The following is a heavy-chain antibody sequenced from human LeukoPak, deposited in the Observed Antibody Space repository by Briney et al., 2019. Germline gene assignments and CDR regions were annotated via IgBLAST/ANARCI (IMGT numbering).Heavy chain of an antibody. CDR3: ARLATPPFYSGSYAEDY. J-gene: IGHJ4*02. V-gene: IGHV4-39*01. CDR2: MYYSGST. D-gene: IGHD1-26*01. Sequence: SETLSLTCTVSGGSISSSSYYWGWIRQPPGKGLEWIGSMYYSGSTYYNPSLKSRVTISVDTSKNQFSLKLSSVTAADTAVYYCARLATPPFYSGSYAEDYWGQGTLVTVSS. CDR1: GGSISSSSYY.